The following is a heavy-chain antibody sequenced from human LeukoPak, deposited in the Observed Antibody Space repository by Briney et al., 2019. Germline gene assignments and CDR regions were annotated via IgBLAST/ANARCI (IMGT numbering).Heavy chain of an antibody. J-gene: IGHJ4*02. CDR3: ARDLVRGVIGY. CDR1: GGTFSSYA. D-gene: IGHD3-10*01. CDR2: IIPIVGTT. Sequence: GASVKVSCKASGGTFSSYAFSWVRQAPGQGLEWMGGIIPIVGTTNYAQMFQGRVTITADESTSTAYMELSSLRSEDTAVYYCARDLVRGVIGYWGQGTLVTVSS. V-gene: IGHV1-69*13.